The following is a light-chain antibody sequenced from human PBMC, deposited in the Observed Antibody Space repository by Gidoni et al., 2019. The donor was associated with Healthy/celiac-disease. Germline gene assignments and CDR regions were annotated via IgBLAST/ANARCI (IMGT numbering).Light chain of an antibody. CDR1: QDISNY. V-gene: IGKV1-33*01. Sequence: DIQMTQSPSSLSASVGDRVTITCQASQDISNYLNWYQQKPGKAPKLLIYDASNLETGGPSRFSGSGSGTDFTFPISSLQPEDIATYYCQQYDNLPLTFXGXTKVEIK. J-gene: IGKJ4*01. CDR3: QQYDNLPLT. CDR2: DAS.